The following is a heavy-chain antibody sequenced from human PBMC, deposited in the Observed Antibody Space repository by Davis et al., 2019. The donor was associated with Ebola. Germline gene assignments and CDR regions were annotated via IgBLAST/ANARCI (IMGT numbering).Heavy chain of an antibody. CDR1: GFTFSNSC. D-gene: IGHD3-22*01. CDR2: ISYDGSNE. Sequence: GESLKISCAASGFTFSNSCMSWVRQAPGKGLEWVAVISYDGSNEYYADSVKGRFIISRDNSKNTLYLQMNSLRAEDTAVYYCARTYYYDDGGFRNAFDIWGQGTMVTISS. J-gene: IGHJ3*02. CDR3: ARTYYYDDGGFRNAFDI. V-gene: IGHV3-30*03.